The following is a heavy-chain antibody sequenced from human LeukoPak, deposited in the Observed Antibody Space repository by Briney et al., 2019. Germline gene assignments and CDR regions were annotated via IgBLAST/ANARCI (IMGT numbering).Heavy chain of an antibody. Sequence: QTGGSLRLSCAASGFTFTTYWMSWVRQAPGKGLEWVANLKQDGSEKYCVDSVKGRFTISRDNANNSLYLQMNSLRAEDTAVYYCARGGDYLDYWGQGTLVTVSS. CDR1: GFTFTTYW. J-gene: IGHJ4*02. CDR3: ARGGDYLDY. CDR2: LKQDGSEK. V-gene: IGHV3-7*05.